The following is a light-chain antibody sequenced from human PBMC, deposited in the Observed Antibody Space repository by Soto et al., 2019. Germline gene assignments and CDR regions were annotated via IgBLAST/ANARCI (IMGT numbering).Light chain of an antibody. CDR3: QQYNNWPLT. J-gene: IGKJ4*01. V-gene: IGKV3-15*01. CDR2: AAS. CDR1: QSVSSN. Sequence: EIVLTQSPATLSVSPGERATLSCRASQSVSSNLAWYQQKPGQPPRLLIYAASTRAAGIPGRFSGSGSGSEFTLTISSQLSEDIATYYCQQYNNWPLTFGGGTKVEIK.